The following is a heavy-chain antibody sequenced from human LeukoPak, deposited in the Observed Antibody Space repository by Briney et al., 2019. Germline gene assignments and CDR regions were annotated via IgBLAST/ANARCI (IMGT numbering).Heavy chain of an antibody. CDR3: ARLIAARLYYYYGMDV. Sequence: PGGSLRLSCAASGFTFSSYSMNWVRQAPGKGLEWVSSISSSSSYIYYADSVKGRFTISRDNAKNSLYLQMNSLRAEDTAVYYCARLIAARLYYYYGMDVWGQGTTVTVSS. D-gene: IGHD6-6*01. V-gene: IGHV3-21*01. J-gene: IGHJ6*02. CDR1: GFTFSSYS. CDR2: ISSSSSYI.